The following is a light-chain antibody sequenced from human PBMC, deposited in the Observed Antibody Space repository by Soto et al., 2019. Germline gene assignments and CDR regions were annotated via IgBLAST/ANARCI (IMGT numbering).Light chain of an antibody. CDR2: AAS. Sequence: DIVMTQSPATLSVSPGQRVTLSCRASQSVSSNLAWYQQKPGQAPRLLIFAASTRATGIPARFSGSGSGTELTLTISSLQSEDFGIYYCQHYNNWPPLTFGGGTKVEIK. CDR1: QSVSSN. V-gene: IGKV3-15*01. CDR3: QHYNNWPPLT. J-gene: IGKJ4*01.